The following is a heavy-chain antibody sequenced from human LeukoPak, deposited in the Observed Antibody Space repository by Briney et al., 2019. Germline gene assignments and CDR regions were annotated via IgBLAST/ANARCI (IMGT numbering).Heavy chain of an antibody. CDR3: AKDAGYYDILTGYSYYYGMDV. CDR1: GFTFSSYS. V-gene: IGHV3-21*04. Sequence: GGSLRLSCAASGFTFSSYSMNWVRQAPGKGLEWVSSISSSSSYIYYADSVKGRFTISRDNAKNSLYLQMNSLRAEDTAVYYCAKDAGYYDILTGYSYYYGMDVWGQGTTVTVSS. J-gene: IGHJ6*02. CDR2: ISSSSSYI. D-gene: IGHD3-9*01.